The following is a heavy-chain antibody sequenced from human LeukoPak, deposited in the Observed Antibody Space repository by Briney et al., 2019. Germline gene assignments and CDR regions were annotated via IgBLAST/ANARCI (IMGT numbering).Heavy chain of an antibody. D-gene: IGHD3-22*01. V-gene: IGHV3-23*01. CDR1: GFTFSDYY. CDR2: ISGSGGNT. CDR3: AKTGDYYDRSDYYSDRSRYFDL. J-gene: IGHJ2*01. Sequence: GGSLRLSCAASGFTFSDYYMRWVRQAPGQGLEWVSAISGSGGNTYYADSVQGRFTISRDNSNNTPYLQMNSLRADDTAVHYCAKTGDYYDRSDYYSDRSRYFDLWGRGTLVTVSS.